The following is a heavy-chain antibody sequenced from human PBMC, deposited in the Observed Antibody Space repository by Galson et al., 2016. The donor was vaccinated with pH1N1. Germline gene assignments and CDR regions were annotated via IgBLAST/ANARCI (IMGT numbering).Heavy chain of an antibody. CDR1: GYRFSDYY. Sequence: SVKVSCKASGYRFSDYYVHWVRQAPGHGLEWIGRVAPKTGGTKYGQTFQGRVTMTSDTSNPTGYMELNRLKADDTALYYCARGEGTAATGATDWGQGTRITVSS. V-gene: IGHV1-2*06. CDR2: VAPKTGGT. D-gene: IGHD6-13*01. CDR3: ARGEGTAATGATD. J-gene: IGHJ4*01.